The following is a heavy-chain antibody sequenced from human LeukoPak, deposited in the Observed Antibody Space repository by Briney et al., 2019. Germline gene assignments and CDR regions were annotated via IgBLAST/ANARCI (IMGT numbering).Heavy chain of an antibody. CDR2: INPSGGST. CDR3: ARVYRAAGFDP. J-gene: IGHJ5*02. Sequence: ASVKVSCKASGYTFTSYYMHWVRQAPGQGLEWMGIINPSGGSTSYAQKFQGRVTMTRDTSTSTVYMELSSLRSEDTAAYYCARVYRAAGFDPWGQGTLVTVSS. CDR1: GYTFTSYY. D-gene: IGHD6-25*01. V-gene: IGHV1-46*01.